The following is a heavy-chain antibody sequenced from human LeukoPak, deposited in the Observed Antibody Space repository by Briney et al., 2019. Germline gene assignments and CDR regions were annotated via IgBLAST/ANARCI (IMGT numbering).Heavy chain of an antibody. CDR1: GFTFSSYS. Sequence: GGSLRPSCAASGFTFSSYSMNWVRQAPGKGLEWVSSISSSSSYIYYADSVKGRFTISRDNAKNSLYLQMNSLRAEDTAVYYCARGRSAVNLSFDYWGQGTLVTVSS. CDR3: ARGRSAVNLSFDY. J-gene: IGHJ4*02. D-gene: IGHD3-3*01. CDR2: ISSSSSYI. V-gene: IGHV3-21*01.